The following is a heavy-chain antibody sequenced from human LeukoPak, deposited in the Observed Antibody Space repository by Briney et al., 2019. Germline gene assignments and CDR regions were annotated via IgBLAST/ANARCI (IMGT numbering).Heavy chain of an antibody. CDR3: ARGVRRGWSISMAFDY. D-gene: IGHD6-19*01. CDR2: INPSGGNT. CDR1: GYTFTNYY. Sequence: ASVKVSCKASGYTFTNYYLHWVRQAPGQGLEWMGIINPSGGNTRYAQKFQGRVTMTRDMSTSTVYMELSSLRSDDTAVYYCARGVRRGWSISMAFDYWGQGPRSPSPQ. J-gene: IGHJ4*02. V-gene: IGHV1-46*01.